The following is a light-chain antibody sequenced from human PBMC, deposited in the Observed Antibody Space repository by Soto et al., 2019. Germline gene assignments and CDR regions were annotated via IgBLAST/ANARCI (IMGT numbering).Light chain of an antibody. CDR3: CSYAGNSEV. J-gene: IGLJ1*01. CDR2: EVT. CDR1: SSDVGSYNL. V-gene: IGLV2-23*02. Sequence: QSVLTQPASVSGSPGQSITISCTGTSSDVGSYNLVSWYQQHPGKAPKLMIYEVTERPSGVSNRFSGSKSGNTASLTISGLQPDDEADYYCCSYAGNSEVFGTGTKVTV.